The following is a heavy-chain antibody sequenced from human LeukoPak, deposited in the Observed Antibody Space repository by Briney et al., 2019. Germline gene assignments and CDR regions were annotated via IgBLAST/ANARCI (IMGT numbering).Heavy chain of an antibody. CDR1: GFTFSSYS. Sequence: GGPLRLSCAASGFTFSSYSMNWVRQAPGRGLEWVSSISTSSIYIYYADSVKGRFTISRDNAKKSLYLQVNSLRAEDTAVYYCARGAINSGSYDAYFDYWGQGTLVTVSS. D-gene: IGHD1-26*01. V-gene: IGHV3-21*01. J-gene: IGHJ4*02. CDR3: ARGAINSGSYDAYFDY. CDR2: ISTSSIYI.